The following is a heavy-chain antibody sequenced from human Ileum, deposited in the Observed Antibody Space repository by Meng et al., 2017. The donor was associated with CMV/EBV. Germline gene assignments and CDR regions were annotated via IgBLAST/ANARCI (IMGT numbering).Heavy chain of an antibody. CDR1: GFTFSSFW. J-gene: IGHJ6*02. CDR3: ARGNYFAMDV. V-gene: IGHV3-7*01. Sequence: GGSLRLSCAASGFTFSSFWMSWVRQSPGKGLEWVANINVDGSETYYVDSVKGRFTISRDNAENSVYLQLNSLRAEDTALYYCARGNYFAMDVWAQGPSAT. CDR2: INVDGSET.